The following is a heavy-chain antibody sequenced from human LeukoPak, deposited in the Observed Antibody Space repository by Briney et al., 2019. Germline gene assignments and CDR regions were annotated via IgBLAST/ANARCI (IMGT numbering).Heavy chain of an antibody. CDR1: GFTFSSYA. CDR3: AKAKPEYCSSTRCYEPEYYFDY. V-gene: IGHV3-23*01. J-gene: IGHJ4*02. Sequence: GGSLRLSCAASGFTFSSYAMSWVRQAPGKGLEWVSAISGSGGSTYYADSVKGRFTISRDNSKNTLYLQMNSLRAEDTAVYYCAKAKPEYCSSTRCYEPEYYFDYWGQGTLVTVSS. D-gene: IGHD2-2*01. CDR2: ISGSGGST.